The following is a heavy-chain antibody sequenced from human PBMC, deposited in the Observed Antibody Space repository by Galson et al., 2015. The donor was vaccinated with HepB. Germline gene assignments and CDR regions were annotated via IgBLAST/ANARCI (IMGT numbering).Heavy chain of an antibody. CDR3: ARGTISSYYYYYGMDV. V-gene: IGHV4-59*01. D-gene: IGHD1-7*01. J-gene: IGHJ6*02. CDR1: GGSISSYY. CDR2: IYYSGST. Sequence: ETLSLTCTVSGGSISSYYWSWIRQPPGKGLEWIGYIYYSGSTNYNPSLKSRVTISVDTSKNQFSLKLSSVTAADTAVYYCARGTISSYYYYYGMDVWGQGTTVTVSS.